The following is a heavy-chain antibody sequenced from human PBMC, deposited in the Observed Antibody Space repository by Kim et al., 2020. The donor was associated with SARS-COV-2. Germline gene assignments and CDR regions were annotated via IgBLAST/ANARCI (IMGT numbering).Heavy chain of an antibody. CDR3: ASSPMVRGVPLAFDY. Sequence: ASVKVSCKASGYTFTSYYMHWVRQAPGQGLEWMGIINPSGGSTSYAQKFQGRVTMTRDTSTSTVYMELSSLRSEDTAVYYCASSPMVRGVPLAFDYWGQGTLVTVSS. V-gene: IGHV1-46*01. CDR1: GYTFTSYY. J-gene: IGHJ4*02. D-gene: IGHD3-10*01. CDR2: INPSGGST.